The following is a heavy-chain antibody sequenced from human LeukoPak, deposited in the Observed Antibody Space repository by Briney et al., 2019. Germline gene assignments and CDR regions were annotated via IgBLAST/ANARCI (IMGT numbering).Heavy chain of an antibody. Sequence: PSETLSLTCTVSGGSISSSSYYWSWIRQPPGKGLEWIGYIYYSGSTNYNPSLKSRVTISVDTSKNQFSLKLSSVTAADTAVYYCAREPRWEPSDYWGQGTLVTVSS. J-gene: IGHJ4*02. CDR2: IYYSGST. V-gene: IGHV4-61*01. CDR1: GGSISSSSYY. D-gene: IGHD1-26*01. CDR3: AREPRWEPSDY.